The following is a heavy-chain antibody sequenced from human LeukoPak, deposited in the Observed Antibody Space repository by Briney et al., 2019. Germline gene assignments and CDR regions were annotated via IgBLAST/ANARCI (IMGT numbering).Heavy chain of an antibody. CDR3: ARSGYSYGLFV. J-gene: IGHJ4*02. CDR1: GGSFSGYY. V-gene: IGHV4-34*01. Sequence: SETLSLTCAVYGGSFSGYYWSWIRQPPGKGLEWIGEINHSGSTNYNPSLKSRATISVDTSKNQFSLKLSSVTAADTAVYYCARSGYSYGLFVWGQGTLVTVSS. CDR2: INHSGST. D-gene: IGHD5-18*01.